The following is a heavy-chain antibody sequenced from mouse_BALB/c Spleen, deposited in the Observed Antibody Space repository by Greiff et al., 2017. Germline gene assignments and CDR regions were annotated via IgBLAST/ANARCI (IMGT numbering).Heavy chain of an antibody. CDR1: GFTFSNYW. J-gene: IGHJ3*01. CDR3: TRGDASSCFAY. CDR2: IRLKSNNYAT. Sequence: EVQLQESGGGLVQPGGSMKLSCVASGFTFSNYWMNWVRQSPEKGLEWVAEIRLKSNNYATHYAESVKGRFTISRDDSKSSVYLQMNNLRAEDTGVYYCTRGDASSCFAYRGEGALVTVSA. V-gene: IGHV6-6*02. D-gene: IGHD1-1*01.